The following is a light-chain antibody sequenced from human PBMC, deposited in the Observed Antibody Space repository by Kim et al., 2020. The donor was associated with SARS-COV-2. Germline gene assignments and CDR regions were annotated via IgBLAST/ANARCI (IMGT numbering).Light chain of an antibody. CDR2: YDS. J-gene: IGLJ2*01. CDR1: NIGSKS. Sequence: SYELTQPPSVSVAPGKTARITCGGNNIGSKSVHWYQQKPGQASVLVMYYDSDRPSGVPERFSGSNSGNTATLTISRVEAGDEADYFCQVWAGSSDHVVFGGGTQLTVL. V-gene: IGLV3-21*04. CDR3: QVWAGSSDHVV.